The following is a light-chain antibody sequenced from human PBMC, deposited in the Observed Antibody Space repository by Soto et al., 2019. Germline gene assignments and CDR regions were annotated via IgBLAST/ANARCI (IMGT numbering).Light chain of an antibody. Sequence: EFVLTQSPGTLSLSRGERATLSCRASERIYSAYLGWYQQKPGQAPRLLIYGTSSRATGIPDRFSGSGSGTDFTLTISRLEPEDFAVDYCQQYGNSPITFGQGTRLEI. CDR1: ERIYSAY. J-gene: IGKJ5*01. CDR3: QQYGNSPIT. CDR2: GTS. V-gene: IGKV3-20*01.